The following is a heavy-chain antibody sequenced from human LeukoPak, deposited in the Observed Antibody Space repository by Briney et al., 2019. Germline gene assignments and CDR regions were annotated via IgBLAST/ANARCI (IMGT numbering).Heavy chain of an antibody. CDR2: ISPNTGAT. CDR1: GYTFIGYY. CDR3: ARDSVYDY. J-gene: IGHJ4*02. V-gene: IGHV1-2*02. D-gene: IGHD5/OR15-5a*01. Sequence: ASVTVSCKTSGYTFIGYYLHWLRQAPAQGLEWMGWISPNTGATKYAQKFQGRVTMTRDTSITTAYMEVSRLRYDDTAVYYCARDSVYDYWGQGTLVTVSS.